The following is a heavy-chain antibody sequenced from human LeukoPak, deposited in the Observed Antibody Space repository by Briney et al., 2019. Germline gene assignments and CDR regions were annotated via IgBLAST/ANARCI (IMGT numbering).Heavy chain of an antibody. CDR3: AGPSSSGVGY. CDR2: IRFYGTNR. V-gene: IGHV3-30*02. D-gene: IGHD3-10*01. J-gene: IGHJ4*02. Sequence: GRTLRLFRAASRLTLRHYGTHWVPQARAKGLEWVAFIRFYGTNRYYADSMKGRPTISRDNSKNTLYLQMNSLRAEDTAVYYCAGPSSSGVGYWGQGTLVTVSS. CDR1: RLTLRHYG.